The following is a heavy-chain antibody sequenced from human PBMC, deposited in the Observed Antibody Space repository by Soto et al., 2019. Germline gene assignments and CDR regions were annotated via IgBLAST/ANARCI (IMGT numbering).Heavy chain of an antibody. CDR2: IYYSGST. Sequence: SETLSLTCTVSGGSISSYYWSWIRQPPGKGLEWIGYIYYSGSTNYNPSLNNRVTISVDTSKNQFSLKLSSVTAADTAVYYCARAAYNWNYGATYYFDYWGQGTLVTVSS. J-gene: IGHJ4*02. D-gene: IGHD1-7*01. CDR1: GGSISSYY. V-gene: IGHV4-59*01. CDR3: ARAAYNWNYGATYYFDY.